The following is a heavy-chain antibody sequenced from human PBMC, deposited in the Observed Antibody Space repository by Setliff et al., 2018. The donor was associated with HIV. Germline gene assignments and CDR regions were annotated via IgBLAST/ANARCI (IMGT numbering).Heavy chain of an antibody. D-gene: IGHD3-10*01. CDR2: INVNSGGT. V-gene: IGHV1-2*02. Sequence: ASVKVSCKASGYLFTGYYMHWVRQAPGQGLEWMGWINVNSGGTKYAQKFQGRVTMTRDTSISTAYMEVSSLRSDDTAVYYCAREGSPIYYYYYMDVWGKGTTVTVSS. CDR1: GYLFTGYY. CDR3: AREGSPIYYYYYMDV. J-gene: IGHJ6*03.